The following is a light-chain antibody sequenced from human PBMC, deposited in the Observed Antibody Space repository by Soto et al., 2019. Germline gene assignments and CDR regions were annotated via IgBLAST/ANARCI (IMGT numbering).Light chain of an antibody. Sequence: QSLLTQPASVSGSPGQSIAISCIGSSSDVGGYNYVSWHQQHPGKAPKVVIYDVSNRPSGVSDRFPGSKSGNTASLTTSGLQAEDEADYYCSSYTSSSTYVFGTGTKVTVL. CDR1: SSDVGGYNY. J-gene: IGLJ1*01. CDR2: DVS. V-gene: IGLV2-14*01. CDR3: SSYTSSSTYV.